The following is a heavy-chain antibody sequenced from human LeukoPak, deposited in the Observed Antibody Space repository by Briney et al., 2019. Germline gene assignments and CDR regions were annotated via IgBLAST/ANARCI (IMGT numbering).Heavy chain of an antibody. D-gene: IGHD6-19*01. V-gene: IGHV4-59*01. CDR1: GASISSYY. Sequence: PSETLSLTCIVSGASISSYYWSWIRQSPGKGLEWIGYIYYSGSTNYNPSLKSRVTISVDTSKNQFSLKLSSVTAADTAVYYCARVAVAAREYFDYWGQGTLVTVSS. CDR2: IYYSGST. CDR3: ARVAVAAREYFDY. J-gene: IGHJ4*02.